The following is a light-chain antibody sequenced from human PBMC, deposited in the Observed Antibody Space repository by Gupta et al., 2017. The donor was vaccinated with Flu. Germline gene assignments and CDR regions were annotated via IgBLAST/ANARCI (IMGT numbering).Light chain of an antibody. J-gene: IGKJ1*01. CDR2: DAS. CDR1: QDIKNY. Sequence: DIQMTQSPSSLSASIGDRVTISCQASQDIKNYVNWYQQKSGRAPKLLISDASTLETGVPSRFSGSASGTLFTFTIAGLQPEDFATYYCQQYDALPWTFGQGTK. CDR3: QQYDALPWT. V-gene: IGKV1-33*01.